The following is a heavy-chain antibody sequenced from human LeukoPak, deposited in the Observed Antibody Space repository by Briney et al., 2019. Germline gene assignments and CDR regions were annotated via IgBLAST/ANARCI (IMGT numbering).Heavy chain of an antibody. CDR1: GYTFTGYY. CDR2: INPNSGGT. J-gene: IGHJ4*02. D-gene: IGHD2-2*01. CDR3: ARVVVPAAIDFDY. V-gene: IGHV1-2*02. Sequence: ASVKVSCKASGYTFTGYYMHWVRQAPGQGLEWMGWINPNSGGTNYAQKFQGRVTMTRDTSISTAYMELSRLRSDDTAVYYCARVVVPAAIDFDYWVQAALVTVSS.